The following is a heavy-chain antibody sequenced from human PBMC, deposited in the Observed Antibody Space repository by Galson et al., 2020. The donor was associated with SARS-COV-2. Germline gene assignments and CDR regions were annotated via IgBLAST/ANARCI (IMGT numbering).Heavy chain of an antibody. Sequence: GGSLRLSCAASGFTFSSYGMHWVRQAPGKGLEWVAVIWYDGSNKYYADSVKGRFTISRDNSKNTLYLQMNSLRAEDTAVYYCARDYLPGLWFGEFDAFDIWGQGTMVTVSS. CDR2: IWYDGSNK. CDR3: ARDYLPGLWFGEFDAFDI. D-gene: IGHD3-10*01. J-gene: IGHJ3*02. CDR1: GFTFSSYG. V-gene: IGHV3-33*01.